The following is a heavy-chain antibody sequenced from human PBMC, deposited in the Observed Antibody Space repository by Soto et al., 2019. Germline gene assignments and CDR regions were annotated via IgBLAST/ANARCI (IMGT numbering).Heavy chain of an antibody. CDR3: ARGPTQDTAMEDGIDV. CDR2: INPNSGGT. D-gene: IGHD5-18*01. V-gene: IGHV1-2*04. J-gene: IGHJ6*02. Sequence: ASVKVSCKASGYTFTGYYMHWVRQAPGQGLEWMGWINPNSGGTNYAQKFQGWVTMTRDTSISTAYMELSRLRSDDTAVYYCARGPTQDTAMEDGIDVWGQGTTVTVYS. CDR1: GYTFTGYY.